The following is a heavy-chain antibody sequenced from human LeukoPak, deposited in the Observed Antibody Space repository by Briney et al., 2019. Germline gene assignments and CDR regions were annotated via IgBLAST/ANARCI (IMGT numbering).Heavy chain of an antibody. V-gene: IGHV3-30*02. CDR3: AKVRFSDSGRDGLDS. D-gene: IGHD5-12*01. CDR1: GFTFSSYG. Sequence: GGSLRLSCAASGFTFSSYGMHWVRQASGRGLEWVAFIRYDGSNKDYADSVKGRFTISRDNSKNTLYLEMNSLRAEDTAVYHCAKVRFSDSGRDGLDSWGQGTLVTVSS. CDR2: IRYDGSNK. J-gene: IGHJ5*01.